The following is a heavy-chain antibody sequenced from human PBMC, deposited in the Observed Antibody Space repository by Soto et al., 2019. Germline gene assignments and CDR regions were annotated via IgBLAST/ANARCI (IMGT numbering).Heavy chain of an antibody. CDR1: GFIXSNNG. Sequence: QVQLVXXXXXVVQPGRSLRLSCVGSGFIXSNNGMHWVRQTPGXGLEWVAFMSYDGSDTFYADSVKGRFTISRDNSKNTLFLHMSNLRAEDTAMYYCTIVRVADSALDHWGQGTLVTVSS. CDR3: TIVRVADSALDH. V-gene: IGHV3-30*03. J-gene: IGHJ4*02. CDR2: MSYDGSDT. D-gene: IGHD3-10*02.